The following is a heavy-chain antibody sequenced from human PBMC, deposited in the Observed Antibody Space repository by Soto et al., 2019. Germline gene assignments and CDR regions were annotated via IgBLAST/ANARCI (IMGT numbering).Heavy chain of an antibody. CDR2: ASYGGSNT. Sequence: GGALRLSCAPAGFTFSDFGMHWVRQAPGKWLEGVAVASYGGSNTYYADSVQGRFTISRDNSKNTVYLQMNSLRAEDTAVGYGGRGGAILLDSILDYWGQGXMFAV. CDR1: GFTFSDFG. D-gene: IGHD3-10*01. CDR3: GRGGAILLDSILDY. J-gene: IGHJ4*02. V-gene: IGHV3-30*03.